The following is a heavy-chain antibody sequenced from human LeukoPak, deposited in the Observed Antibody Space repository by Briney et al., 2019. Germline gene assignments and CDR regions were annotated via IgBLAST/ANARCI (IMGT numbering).Heavy chain of an antibody. CDR2: IRSKANSYAT. V-gene: IGHV3-73*01. CDR1: GFTFSGSA. D-gene: IGHD5-18*01. CDR3: TRRDTAVTDMDV. Sequence: GGSLRLSCAASGFTFSGSAMHWVRQASGKVLEWVGRIRSKANSYATEYAASVKGRFTISRDDSKNTAYLQMNSLKIEDTAVYYCTRRDTAVTDMDVWGKGTTVTVSS. J-gene: IGHJ6*03.